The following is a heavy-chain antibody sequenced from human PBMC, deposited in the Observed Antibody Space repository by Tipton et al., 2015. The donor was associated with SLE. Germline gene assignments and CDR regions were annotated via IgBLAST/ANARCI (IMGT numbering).Heavy chain of an antibody. CDR1: GFSFSSYD. V-gene: IGHV3-33*01. CDR3: VRHSSSWLDT. J-gene: IGHJ5*02. D-gene: IGHD6-19*01. CDR2: IWYDGSNI. Sequence: RSLRLSCAASGFSFSSYDMHWVRQAPGKGLEWVAVIWYDGSNIKYEDSVTGRFTISRDNSKNTLYLQMNNLRAEDTAVYFCVRHSSSWLDTWGQGTLVTVSS.